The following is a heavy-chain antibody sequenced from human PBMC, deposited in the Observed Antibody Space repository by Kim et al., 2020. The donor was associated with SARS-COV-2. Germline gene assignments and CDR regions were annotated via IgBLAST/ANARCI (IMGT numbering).Heavy chain of an antibody. V-gene: IGHV3-30*18. CDR1: GFTFSSYC. D-gene: IGHD5-18*01. Sequence: GGSLRLSCAASGFTFSSYCMHWVRQAPGKGLEWVAVISYDGSNKYYADSVKGRFTISRDNSKNSLYLQMNSLRAEDTAVYYCAKDKSGSYGYGGNDYWGRGTLVTVSS. CDR3: AKDKSGSYGYGGNDY. J-gene: IGHJ4*02. CDR2: ISYDGSNK.